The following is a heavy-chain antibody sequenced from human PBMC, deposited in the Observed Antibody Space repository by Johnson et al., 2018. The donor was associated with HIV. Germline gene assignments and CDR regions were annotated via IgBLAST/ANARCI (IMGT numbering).Heavy chain of an antibody. D-gene: IGHD4-11*01. Sequence: VQLVESGGGLVQPGGSLRLSCAASGFTVSSNYMNWVRQAPGKGLEWVSVIYSGGRKYYADSVNGRFTIYRDNSKNTLYLQMSSLRVEDTAVYYCAREKTTPDAFDIWGQGTMVTVSS. V-gene: IGHV3-66*01. CDR2: IYSGGRK. CDR1: GFTVSSNY. CDR3: AREKTTPDAFDI. J-gene: IGHJ3*02.